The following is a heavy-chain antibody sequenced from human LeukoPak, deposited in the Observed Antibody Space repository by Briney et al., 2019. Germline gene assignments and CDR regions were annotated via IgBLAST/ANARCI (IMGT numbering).Heavy chain of an antibody. CDR1: GFTFSSYA. CDR2: ISYDGSNK. CDR3: ARSLAHYDSSGYDWGAFDI. D-gene: IGHD3-22*01. J-gene: IGHJ3*02. V-gene: IGHV3-30-3*01. Sequence: SGGSLRLSCAASGFTFSSYAMHWVRQAPGKGLEWVAVISYDGSNKYYADSVKGRFTISRDNSKNTLYLQMNSLRAEDTAVYYCARSLAHYDSSGYDWGAFDIWGQGTMVTVSS.